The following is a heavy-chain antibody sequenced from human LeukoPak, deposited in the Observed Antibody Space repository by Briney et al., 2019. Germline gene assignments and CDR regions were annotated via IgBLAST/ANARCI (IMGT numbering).Heavy chain of an antibody. Sequence: ASVNVSCKASGYTFTSYGISWVRQAPGQGLEWMGWISAYNGNTNYAQKLQGRVTMTTDTSTSTAYMELRSLRSDDTAVYYCAGLSGYDGPHAFDIWGQGTMVTVSS. D-gene: IGHD5-12*01. CDR2: ISAYNGNT. CDR3: AGLSGYDGPHAFDI. J-gene: IGHJ3*02. V-gene: IGHV1-18*01. CDR1: GYTFTSYG.